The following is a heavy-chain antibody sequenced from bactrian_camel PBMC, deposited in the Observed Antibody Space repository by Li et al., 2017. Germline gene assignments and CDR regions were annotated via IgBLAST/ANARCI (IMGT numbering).Heavy chain of an antibody. J-gene: IGHJ4*01. D-gene: IGHD1*01. CDR3: AAAFLLPSVVARLTASSWLY. Sequence: HVQLVESGGGSVQAGGSLRLSCGASGSIYGDACVGWLRQAPGKEREGVAAIDSDGIASYADSVKGRFTISQDNPGNTVYLEMNNLKPEDTAMYYCAAAFLLPSVVARLTASSWLYWGQGTQVTVS. CDR2: IDSDGIA. CDR1: GSIYGDAC. V-gene: IGHV3S53*01.